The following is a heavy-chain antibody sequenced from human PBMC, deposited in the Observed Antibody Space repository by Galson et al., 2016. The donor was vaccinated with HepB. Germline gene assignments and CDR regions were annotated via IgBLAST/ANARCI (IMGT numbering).Heavy chain of an antibody. CDR1: GGPISGAY. CDR3: ARSGGSAGMH. J-gene: IGHJ1*01. CDR2: MRDSGNT. V-gene: IGHV4-59*08. Sequence: SETLSLTCSVSGGPISGAYWSWTRQPPGKGLKWIAYMRDSGNTNYNPSLKSRVTISVDTSINQFSLRLSSVTAGDTAVYYCARSGGSAGMHWGQGTLVTVSS. D-gene: IGHD3-16*01.